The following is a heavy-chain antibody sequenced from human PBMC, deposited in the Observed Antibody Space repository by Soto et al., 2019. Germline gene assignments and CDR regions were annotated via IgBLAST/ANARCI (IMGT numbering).Heavy chain of an antibody. Sequence: EVQLVESGGGLVQPGGSLRLSCAASGFTLSDYWMHWVRQVPGKGLLWVSRISVAGGYTTYADSVKGRFTISRDNAKNTLYLQMDTLRAEDTAIYYCERAPEQRPIDYWCHGSLVTVSS. CDR1: GFTLSDYW. CDR3: ERAPEQRPIDY. V-gene: IGHV3-74*01. J-gene: IGHJ4*01. CDR2: ISVAGGYT. D-gene: IGHD6-19*01.